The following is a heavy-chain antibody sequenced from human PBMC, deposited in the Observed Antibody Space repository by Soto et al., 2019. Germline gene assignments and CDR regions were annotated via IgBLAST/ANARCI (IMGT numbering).Heavy chain of an antibody. CDR3: ARAPDGYGNYGGWFDP. D-gene: IGHD4-17*01. V-gene: IGHV4-30-2*01. Sequence: SETLSLTCAVSGGSIISGGYSWSWIRQPPGKGLEWIGYIYHSGSTYYNPSLKSRVTISVDRSKNQFSLKLSSVTAADTAVYYCARAPDGYGNYGGWFDPWGQGTLVTVSS. CDR2: IYHSGST. J-gene: IGHJ5*02. CDR1: GGSIISGGYS.